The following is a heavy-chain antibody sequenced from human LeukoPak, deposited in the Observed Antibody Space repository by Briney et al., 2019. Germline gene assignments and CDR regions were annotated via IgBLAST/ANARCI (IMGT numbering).Heavy chain of an antibody. CDR3: ARLNIHNWFDP. D-gene: IGHD2/OR15-2a*01. J-gene: IGHJ5*02. CDR1: GGSISSYY. CDR2: IYYSGST. V-gene: IGHV4-59*12. Sequence: SETLSLTCTVSGGSISSYYWSWIRQPPGKGLEWIGYIYYSGSTNYNPSLKSRVTISVDTSKNQFSLKLSSVTAADTAVYYCARLNIHNWFDPWGQGTLVTVSS.